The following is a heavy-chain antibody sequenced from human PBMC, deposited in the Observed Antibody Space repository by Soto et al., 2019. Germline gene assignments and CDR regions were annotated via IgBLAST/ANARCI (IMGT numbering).Heavy chain of an antibody. J-gene: IGHJ6*02. D-gene: IGHD2-15*01. V-gene: IGHV4-34*01. CDR1: GGSFSGYY. CDR2: VNHSGST. Sequence: SETLSLTCAVYGGSFSGYYWSWIRQPPGKGLEWIGEVNHSGSTNYNPSLKSRVTISVDTSKNQFSLKLSSVTAADTAVYYCAREGVVAATRPFLYYYGMDVWGQGTTVTVSS. CDR3: AREGVVAATRPFLYYYGMDV.